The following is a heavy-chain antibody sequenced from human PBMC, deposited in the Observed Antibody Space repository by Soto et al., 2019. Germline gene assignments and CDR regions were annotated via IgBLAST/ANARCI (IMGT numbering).Heavy chain of an antibody. J-gene: IGHJ4*02. CDR1: GGIISNYF. V-gene: IGHV4-59*01. Sequence: SETLSLTCSVSGGIISNYFWSWIRQPPGKRLEWIGCIYYSGNTNYNPSRKSRVTISVDTSKNQFSLKLTSVTTADTAVYYCARVSTAWGEIDYWGQGTLVTVSS. CDR3: ARVSTAWGEIDY. CDR2: IYYSGNT. D-gene: IGHD7-27*01.